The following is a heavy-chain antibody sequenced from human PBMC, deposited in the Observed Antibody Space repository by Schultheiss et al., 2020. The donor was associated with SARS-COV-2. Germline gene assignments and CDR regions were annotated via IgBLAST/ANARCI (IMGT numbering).Heavy chain of an antibody. D-gene: IGHD3-10*01. CDR1: GGSISSYY. V-gene: IGHV4-59*01. CDR2: IYYSGST. Sequence: SQTLSLTCAVYGGSISSYYWSWIRQPPGKGLEWIGYIYYSGSTNYNPSLKSRVTISVDTSKNQFSLKLSSVTAADTAVYYCARVRILWFGEGPFDYWGQGTLVTVSS. J-gene: IGHJ4*02. CDR3: ARVRILWFGEGPFDY.